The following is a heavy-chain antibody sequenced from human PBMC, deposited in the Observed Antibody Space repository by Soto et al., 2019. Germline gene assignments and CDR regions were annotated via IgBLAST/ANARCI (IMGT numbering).Heavy chain of an antibody. D-gene: IGHD4-4*01. CDR1: GFTFSSYA. V-gene: IGHV3-23*01. Sequence: HPVGSLRLSCAASGFTFSSYAMSWVRQAPGKGLEWVSAISGSGGSTYYADSVKGRFTISRDNSKNTLSLQMNSLRAEDTAVYYCAKVAKVTSEFDYWGQGTLVTVSS. J-gene: IGHJ4*02. CDR2: ISGSGGST. CDR3: AKVAKVTSEFDY.